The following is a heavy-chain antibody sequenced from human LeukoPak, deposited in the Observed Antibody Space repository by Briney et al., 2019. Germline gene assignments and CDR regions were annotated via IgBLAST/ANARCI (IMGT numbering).Heavy chain of an antibody. J-gene: IGHJ5*02. D-gene: IGHD3-3*01. CDR1: GGSLSSYY. CDR2: IYTSGST. Sequence: SETLSLTCTVSGGSLSSYYWSWIRQPAGKGLEWIGRIYTSGSTNYNPSLKSRVTMSVDTSKNQLSLKLSSVTAADTAVYYCARGIGNRFLEWYNWFDPWGQGTLVTVSS. CDR3: ARGIGNRFLEWYNWFDP. V-gene: IGHV4-4*07.